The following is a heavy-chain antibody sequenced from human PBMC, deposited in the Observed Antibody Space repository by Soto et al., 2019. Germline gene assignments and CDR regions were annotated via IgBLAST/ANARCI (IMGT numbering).Heavy chain of an antibody. CDR3: ARPISRELWSFDY. Sequence: PGESLKISCKGSGYSFTSYWISWVRQMPGKGLEWMGRIDPSDSYTNYSPSFQGHVTISADKSISTAYLQWSSLKASDTAMDYCARPISRELWSFDYWGQGTLVTVSS. D-gene: IGHD5-18*01. CDR1: GYSFTSYW. CDR2: IDPSDSYT. V-gene: IGHV5-10-1*01. J-gene: IGHJ4*02.